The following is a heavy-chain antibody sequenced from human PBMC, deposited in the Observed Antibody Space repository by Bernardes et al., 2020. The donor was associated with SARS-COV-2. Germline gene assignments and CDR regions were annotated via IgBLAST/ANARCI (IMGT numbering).Heavy chain of an antibody. V-gene: IGHV3-23*01. CDR2: ISGSGGST. J-gene: IGHJ3*01. Sequence: GSLRLSCAASGFTFSSYAMSWVRQAPGKGLEWVSAISGSGGSTYYADSVKGRFTISRDNTRNTVFLQMESLRAEDTAVYYCARDVGGTDWRFGFDVWGPGTKVHVSS. CDR1: GFTFSSYA. D-gene: IGHD1-1*01. CDR3: ARDVGGTDWRFGFDV.